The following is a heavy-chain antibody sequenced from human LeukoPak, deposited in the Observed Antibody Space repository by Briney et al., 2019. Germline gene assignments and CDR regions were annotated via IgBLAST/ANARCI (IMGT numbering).Heavy chain of an antibody. J-gene: IGHJ4*02. V-gene: IGHV3-48*03. CDR1: GFTFSSYE. CDR3: ASVGSTSYQFDY. CDR2: INSSGSTI. D-gene: IGHD2-2*01. Sequence: GGSLRLSCAASGFTFSSYEMNWVRQAPGKGLEWVSYINSSGSTIYYADSVKGRFTISRDNAKNSLYLQMNSLRAEDTAVYYCASVGSTSYQFDYWGQGTLVTVSS.